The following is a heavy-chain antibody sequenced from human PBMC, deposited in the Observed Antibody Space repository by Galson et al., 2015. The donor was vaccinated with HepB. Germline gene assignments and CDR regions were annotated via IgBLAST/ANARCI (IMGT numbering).Heavy chain of an antibody. J-gene: IGHJ4*02. Sequence: SLRLSCAASGFTFSSYSMNWVRQAPGKGLEWVSSISSSSSYIYYADSVKGRFTISRDNAKNSLYLQMNSLRAEDTAVYYCARVAAEWFGEPSSYFDYWGQGTLVTVSS. V-gene: IGHV3-21*01. CDR2: ISSSSSYI. CDR3: ARVAAEWFGEPSSYFDY. CDR1: GFTFSSYS. D-gene: IGHD3-10*01.